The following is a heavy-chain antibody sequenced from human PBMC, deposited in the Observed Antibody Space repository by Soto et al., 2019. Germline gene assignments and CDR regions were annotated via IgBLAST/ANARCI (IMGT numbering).Heavy chain of an antibody. CDR3: ARGLGPSIAAAALNWFDP. V-gene: IGHV4-34*01. CDR1: GGSFSGYY. Sequence: SETLSLTCAVYGGSFSGYYWSWIRQPPGKGLEWIGEINHSGSTNYNPSLKSRVTISVDTSKNQFSLKLSSVTAADTAVYYCARGLGPSIAAAALNWFDPWGQGTLVT. D-gene: IGHD6-13*01. CDR2: INHSGST. J-gene: IGHJ5*02.